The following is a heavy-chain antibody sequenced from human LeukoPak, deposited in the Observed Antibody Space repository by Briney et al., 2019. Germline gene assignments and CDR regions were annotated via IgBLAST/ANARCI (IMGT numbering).Heavy chain of an antibody. CDR2: VIPSLGIS. Sequence: ASVKVSCKASGGTFSSYAISWVRQAPGQGPEWMARVIPSLGISKYAQKFQDRLKVTADNSSTTAFMELTSLTSDDTAVYYCATFRWIDSWGQGTLVTVSS. J-gene: IGHJ5*01. CDR1: GGTFSSYA. CDR3: ATFRWIDS. D-gene: IGHD2/OR15-2a*01. V-gene: IGHV1-69*04.